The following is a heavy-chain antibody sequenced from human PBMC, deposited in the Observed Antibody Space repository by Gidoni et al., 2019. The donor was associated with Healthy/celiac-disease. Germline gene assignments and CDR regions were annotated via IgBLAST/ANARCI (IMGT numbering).Heavy chain of an antibody. V-gene: IGHV3-74*02. J-gene: IGHJ4*02. CDR3: ARYPTWFGEPYFDY. CDR1: GFTFSSYW. Sequence: EVQLVESGGGLVQPGGSLRLSCAASGFTFSSYWMHWVRQAPGKGLVWVSRINSDGSSTSYADSVKGRFTISRDNAKNTLYLQMNSLRAEDTAVYYCARYPTWFGEPYFDYWGQGTLVTVSS. CDR2: INSDGSST. D-gene: IGHD3-10*01.